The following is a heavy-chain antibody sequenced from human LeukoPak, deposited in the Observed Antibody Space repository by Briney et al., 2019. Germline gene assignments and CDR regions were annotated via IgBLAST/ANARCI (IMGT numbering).Heavy chain of an antibody. CDR1: GVSINSLY. D-gene: IGHD3-22*01. J-gene: IGHJ5*02. CDR2: IYDSGIT. Sequence: SETLSLTCSVSGVSINSLYFIWIRQSPGKGLEWIGYIYDSGITKYNPSLKSRVTISVDTSKNQFSLRLRSVTAADTAVYFCAGAYSSASWFDPWGQGTLVTVSS. V-gene: IGHV4-59*11. CDR3: AGAYSSASWFDP.